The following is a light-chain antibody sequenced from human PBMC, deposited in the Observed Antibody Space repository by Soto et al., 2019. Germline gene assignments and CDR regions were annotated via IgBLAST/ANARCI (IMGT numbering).Light chain of an antibody. V-gene: IGKV1-39*01. CDR3: QQSYSTPQT. CDR2: AAS. Sequence: DIQMAQSPASLSASVGDRVTITCRASQSISSYLNWYQQKPGKAPKLLIYAASSLQSGVPSRFSGSGSGTDFTLTINSLQPEDFATYYCQQSYSTPQTFGPGTKLDIK. CDR1: QSISSY. J-gene: IGKJ3*01.